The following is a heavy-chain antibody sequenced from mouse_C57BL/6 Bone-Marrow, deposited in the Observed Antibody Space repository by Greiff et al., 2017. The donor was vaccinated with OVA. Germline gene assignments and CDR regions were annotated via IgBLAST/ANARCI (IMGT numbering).Heavy chain of an antibody. V-gene: IGHV1-81*01. J-gene: IGHJ4*01. Sequence: QVQLQQSGAELARPGASVKLSCKASGYTFTSYGISWVKQRTGQGLEWIGEIYPRSGYNNYNEKFKGKATLTADKSSSTAYMELRILTSEDSAVYFCARRVTGPDYYAMDYWGQVTSVTVSS. CDR1: GYTFTSYG. D-gene: IGHD4-1*01. CDR2: IYPRSGYN. CDR3: ARRVTGPDYYAMDY.